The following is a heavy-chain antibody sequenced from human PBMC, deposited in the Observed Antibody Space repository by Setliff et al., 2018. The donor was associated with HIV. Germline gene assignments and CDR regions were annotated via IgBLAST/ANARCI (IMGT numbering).Heavy chain of an antibody. V-gene: IGHV1-8*02. J-gene: IGHJ4*02. CDR1: GYTFTGYY. CDR2: MNPSSSNT. CDR3: ARGWFSGYDYEF. Sequence: ASVKVSCKASGYTFTGYYMHWVRQAPGQGLEWMGWMNPSSSNTAYAQKFQGRVTMTRNNSINTAYMELSNLRSQETAIYYCARGWFSGYDYEFWGQGTLVTVSS. D-gene: IGHD5-12*01.